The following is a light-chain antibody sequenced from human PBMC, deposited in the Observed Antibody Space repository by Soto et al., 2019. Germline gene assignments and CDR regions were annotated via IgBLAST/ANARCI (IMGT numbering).Light chain of an antibody. CDR1: SSDVGAYNY. CDR3: CSYTSSSTYV. V-gene: IGLV2-14*01. Sequence: QSLLTQPASVSGSPGQSITISCTGTSSDVGAYNYVSWFQQHPGKAPKLMIYDVTNRPSGVSNRFSGSKSGNTASLTISGLQAEDEADYYCCSYTSSSTYVFGTGTKLTVL. J-gene: IGLJ1*01. CDR2: DVT.